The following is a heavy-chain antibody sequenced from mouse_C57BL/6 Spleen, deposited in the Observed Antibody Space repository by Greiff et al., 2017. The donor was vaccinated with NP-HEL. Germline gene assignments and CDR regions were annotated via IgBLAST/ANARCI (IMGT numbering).Heavy chain of an antibody. CDR1: GYTFTDYN. D-gene: IGHD3-1*01. CDR3: ARSAAHWYFDV. CDR2: INPNNGGT. Sequence: EVKLLESGPELVKPGASVKMSCKASGYTFTDYNMHWVKQSHGKSLEWIGYINPNNGGTSYNQKFKGQATLTVNKSSSTAYMELRSLTSEDSAVYYCARSAAHWYFDVWGTGTTVTVSS. V-gene: IGHV1-22*01. J-gene: IGHJ1*03.